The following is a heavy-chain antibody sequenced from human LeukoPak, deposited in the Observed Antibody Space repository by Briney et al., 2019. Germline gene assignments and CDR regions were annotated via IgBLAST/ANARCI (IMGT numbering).Heavy chain of an antibody. Sequence: GGSLRLSCEVSGFTLSTYWMNWVRQAPGKGLEWVANIKQDGSEKYYVDSVKGRFTISRDNAKTSLYLQMNSLRAEDTAVYYCARSGVAFAGVTSFGHWGQGTLVTVSS. J-gene: IGHJ4*02. CDR1: GFTLSTYW. CDR2: IKQDGSEK. D-gene: IGHD3-16*01. CDR3: ARSGVAFAGVTSFGH. V-gene: IGHV3-7*01.